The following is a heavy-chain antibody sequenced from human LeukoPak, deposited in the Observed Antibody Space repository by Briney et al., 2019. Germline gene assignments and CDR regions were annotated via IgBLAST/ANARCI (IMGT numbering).Heavy chain of an antibody. J-gene: IGHJ4*02. Sequence: GGSLGLSCAASGFTFSSYMMTWVRQAPGKGLEWVSTISSNGVATYYADSVKGRFTISRDNSKDTLYLQMSSLRAEDTAVYYCARYCSGSICYSGVDYWGQGTLVPVSS. CDR2: ISSNGVAT. V-gene: IGHV3-23*01. CDR3: ARYCSGSICYSGVDY. D-gene: IGHD2-15*01. CDR1: GFTFSSYM.